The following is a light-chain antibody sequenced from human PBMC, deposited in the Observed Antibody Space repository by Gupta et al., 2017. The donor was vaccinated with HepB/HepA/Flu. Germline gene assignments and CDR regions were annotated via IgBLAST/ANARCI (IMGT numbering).Light chain of an antibody. J-gene: IGLJ2*01. CDR2: TNI. CDR3: AEWDDTLKTVL. V-gene: IGLV1-44*01. CDR1: SSNIGSNS. Sequence: QSVLTQPPSASGTPGQRVPISASGCSSNIGSNSVHWYQKLQGTDNRRLIYTNIQRPSGVPDRFSGYKAGTSSSLAISGLQSEDEAHYSCAEWDDTLKTVLIGGGTKLTVL.